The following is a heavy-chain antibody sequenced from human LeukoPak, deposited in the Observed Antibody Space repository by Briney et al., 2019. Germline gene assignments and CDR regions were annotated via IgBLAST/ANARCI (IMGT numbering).Heavy chain of an antibody. J-gene: IGHJ6*03. CDR3: ARDSRYSDTSGYYYSHYYMDV. CDR2: IYSSGST. CDR1: GGSISYYY. V-gene: IGHV4-59*01. D-gene: IGHD3-22*01. Sequence: SETLSLTCTVSGGSISYYYWSWIRQPPGKGLEYIGYIYSSGSTNYNPSLKSRVTMSVDTSKNQFSLKLSSVTAADTAVYYCARDSRYSDTSGYYYSHYYMDVWGKGTTVTVSS.